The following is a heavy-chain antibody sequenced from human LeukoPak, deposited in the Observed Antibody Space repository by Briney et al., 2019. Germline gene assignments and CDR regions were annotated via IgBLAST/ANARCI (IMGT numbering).Heavy chain of an antibody. Sequence: GGSLRLSCAASGFTVSSNYMTWVRQAPGKGLEWVAVISYDGSNKYYADSVKGRFTISRDNSKNTLYLQMNSLRAEDTAVYYCARPSGGTMVRGVLDYWGQGTLVTVSS. V-gene: IGHV3-30-3*01. CDR1: GFTVSSNY. J-gene: IGHJ4*02. CDR3: ARPSGGTMVRGVLDY. CDR2: ISYDGSNK. D-gene: IGHD3-10*01.